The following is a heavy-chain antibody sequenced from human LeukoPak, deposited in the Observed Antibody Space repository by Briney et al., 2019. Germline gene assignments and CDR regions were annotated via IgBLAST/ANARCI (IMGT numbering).Heavy chain of an antibody. V-gene: IGHV3-23*01. D-gene: IGHD3-22*01. CDR3: AKSGSDSSGPGVEFDR. CDR1: GFTFSSYA. Sequence: GGSLRLSCAASGFTFSSYAMSGVRQAPGKGLEGVSAISGSGGSTYYADSVKGRFTISRDNSKNTLYLQMNSLRAEDTAVYYCAKSGSDSSGPGVEFDRWGQGTLVT. J-gene: IGHJ5*02. CDR2: ISGSGGST.